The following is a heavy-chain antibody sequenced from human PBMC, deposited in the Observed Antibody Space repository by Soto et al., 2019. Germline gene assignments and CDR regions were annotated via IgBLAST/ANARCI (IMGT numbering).Heavy chain of an antibody. D-gene: IGHD3-10*01. V-gene: IGHV1-8*01. CDR2: MNPNSGNT. Sequence: QVQLVQSGAEVKKPGASVKVSCKASGYTFTSYDINWVRQATGQGLEWMGWMNPNSGNTGYAQKFQGRVTMTRNTSISPAYRELSSLRSEDTAVYYCASGGRLLWFGELLYSFDYWGQGTLVTVSS. CDR1: GYTFTSYD. CDR3: ASGGRLLWFGELLYSFDY. J-gene: IGHJ4*02.